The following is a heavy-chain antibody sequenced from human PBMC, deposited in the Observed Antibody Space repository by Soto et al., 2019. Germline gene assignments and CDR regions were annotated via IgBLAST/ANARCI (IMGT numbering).Heavy chain of an antibody. CDR2: ISGSGGST. D-gene: IGHD5-18*01. Sequence: GGSLRLSCAASGFTFSSYAMSWVRQAPGKGLEWVSAISGSGGSTYYADSVKGRFTISRDNSKNTLYLQMNSLRAEDTAVYYCAKAYSYGYFPSYYYYYMDVWGKGTTVTVSS. CDR3: AKAYSYGYFPSYYYYYMDV. V-gene: IGHV3-23*01. CDR1: GFTFSSYA. J-gene: IGHJ6*03.